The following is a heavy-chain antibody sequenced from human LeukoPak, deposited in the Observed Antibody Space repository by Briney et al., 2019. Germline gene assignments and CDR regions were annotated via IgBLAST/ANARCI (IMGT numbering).Heavy chain of an antibody. V-gene: IGHV3-7*01. CDR3: ARVSCYDFWSKRCYYYGMDV. CDR2: IKQDGSEK. CDR1: GFTFSSYW. Sequence: GGSLRLSCAASGFTFSSYWMIWVRQAPGKGLEWVANIKQDGSEKYYVDSGKGRFTISRDNAKNSLYLQMNSLRAEETAVYYCARVSCYDFWSKRCYYYGMDVWGQGTTVTVSS. J-gene: IGHJ6*02. D-gene: IGHD3-3*01.